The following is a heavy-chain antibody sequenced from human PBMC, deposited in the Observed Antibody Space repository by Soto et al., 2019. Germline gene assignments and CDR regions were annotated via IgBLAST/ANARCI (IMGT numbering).Heavy chain of an antibody. V-gene: IGHV3-23*01. J-gene: IGHJ4*02. CDR3: AKELGHARPFDF. Sequence: EVQLLESGGGLVQPGGSLRLSCTASGFIFSTYGMDWVRQAPGKGLEWVSAIDKSGGITYYADSVKDRFTISRDNSRNMLYLQRNSLRAEDTAIYYCAKELGHARPFDFWGQGILVTVSS. CDR1: GFIFSTYG. CDR2: IDKSGGIT. D-gene: IGHD6-6*01.